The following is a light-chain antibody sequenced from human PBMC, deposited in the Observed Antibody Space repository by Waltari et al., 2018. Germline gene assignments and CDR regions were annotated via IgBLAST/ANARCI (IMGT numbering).Light chain of an antibody. CDR3: QQYYNYPYT. V-gene: IGKV4-1*01. J-gene: IGKJ2*01. CDR2: WAS. CDR1: QTLLWSSNTRDY. Sequence: DIVMSQSPDSLTVSLGETATINCMSSQTLLWSSNTRDYLAWYQQRPGPPPRLLFYWASTRGSGVPDRFSGSGSGTDFTLTITSLQAEDVAIYYCQQYYNYPYTFGQGTKLEIK.